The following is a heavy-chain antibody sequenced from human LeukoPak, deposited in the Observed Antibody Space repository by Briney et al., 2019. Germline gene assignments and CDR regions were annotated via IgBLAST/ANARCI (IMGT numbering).Heavy chain of an antibody. CDR2: INHSGST. D-gene: IGHD5-18*01. CDR1: GGSISSGGYS. CDR3: ARGYGTAMVTAYYFDY. J-gene: IGHJ4*02. V-gene: IGHV4-34*01. Sequence: TSETLSLTCAVSGGSISSGGYSWSWIRQPPGKGLEWIGEINHSGSTNYNPSLKSRVTISVDTSKNQFSLKLSSVTAADTAVYYCARGYGTAMVTAYYFDYWGQGTLVTVSS.